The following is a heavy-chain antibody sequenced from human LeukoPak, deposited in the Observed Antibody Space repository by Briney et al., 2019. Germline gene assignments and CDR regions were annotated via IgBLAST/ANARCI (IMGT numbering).Heavy chain of an antibody. CDR1: GLTFSSYA. V-gene: IGHV3-64*01. Sequence: PGGSLGLSCAASGLTFSSYAMHCVRQAPGKGLEYVSAISSNGGSTYYANSVKGRFTISRDNSKNTLYLQMGSLRAEDVAVYYCASPGAYYWGQGTLVTVSS. J-gene: IGHJ4*02. CDR3: ASPGAYY. CDR2: ISSNGGST.